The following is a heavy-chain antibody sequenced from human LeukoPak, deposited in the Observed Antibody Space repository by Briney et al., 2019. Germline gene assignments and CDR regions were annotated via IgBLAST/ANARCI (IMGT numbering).Heavy chain of an antibody. V-gene: IGHV3-48*04. CDR1: GFTFSSYS. CDR3: ARDLSYCSSTSCYRGPEEYYFDY. J-gene: IGHJ4*02. CDR2: ISSSSSTI. D-gene: IGHD2-2*02. Sequence: QTGGSLRLSCAASGFTFSSYSMNWVRQAPGKGLEWVSYISSSSSTIYYADSVKGRFTISRDNAKNSLYLQMNSLRAEDTAVYYCARDLSYCSSTSCYRGPEEYYFDYWGQGTLVTVSS.